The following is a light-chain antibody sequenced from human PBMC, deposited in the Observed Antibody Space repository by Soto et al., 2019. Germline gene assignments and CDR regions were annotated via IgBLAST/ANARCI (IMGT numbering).Light chain of an antibody. CDR2: DTS. CDR3: QQYGNSIPIT. Sequence: EVVMRQSPATLSFSHGEGATLSCRVSQGIGDTLAWYQHKPGQTPRLLIYDTSTRATGIPDRFSGSGSGTDFTLTISRLEPEDFAVYYCQQYGNSIPITFGQGTRLEIK. CDR1: QGIGDT. V-gene: IGKV3-20*01. J-gene: IGKJ5*01.